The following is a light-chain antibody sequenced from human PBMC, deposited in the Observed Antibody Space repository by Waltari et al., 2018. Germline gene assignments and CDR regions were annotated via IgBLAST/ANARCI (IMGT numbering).Light chain of an antibody. CDR3: HQCDTSPFT. J-gene: IGKJ2*01. Sequence: EIVLTKPPGTLPLSPGERVTLSCRASQSIRSIYLGCYQQKPGHAPRLLIHGASNRATFIPDRFSGSGSGTDFTLIISRLDPEDFAVYYCHQCDTSPFTFGQGTKLEI. CDR1: QSIRSIY. CDR2: GAS. V-gene: IGKV3-20*01.